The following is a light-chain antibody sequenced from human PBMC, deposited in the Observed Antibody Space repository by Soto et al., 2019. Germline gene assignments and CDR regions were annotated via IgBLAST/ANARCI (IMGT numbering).Light chain of an antibody. CDR1: QSVSSN. Sequence: EIVMTQSPATLSVSLGERATLSCRASQSVSSNLAWYQQKPGRAPRLLIYGASTMATAIPARFSGSGSGTEFTLTISSLQSEDSAVYYCQHYNNWPITFGGGTKVEIK. J-gene: IGKJ4*01. CDR3: QHYNNWPIT. V-gene: IGKV3-15*01. CDR2: GAS.